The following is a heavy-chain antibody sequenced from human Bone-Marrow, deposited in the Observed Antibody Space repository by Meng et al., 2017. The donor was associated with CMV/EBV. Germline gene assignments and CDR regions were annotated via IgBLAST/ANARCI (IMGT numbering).Heavy chain of an antibody. V-gene: IGHV3-23*03. CDR1: GFTFSSYA. J-gene: IGHJ4*02. Sequence: GESLRLSCAASGFTFSSYAMSWVRQAPGKGLEWVSVIYSGGSSTYYADSVKGRFTISRDNSKNTLYLQMNSLRAEDTAVYYCAKEGAGLTGNFDYWGQGTLVTVSS. CDR3: AKEGAGLTGNFDY. CDR2: IYSGGSST. D-gene: IGHD1-20*01.